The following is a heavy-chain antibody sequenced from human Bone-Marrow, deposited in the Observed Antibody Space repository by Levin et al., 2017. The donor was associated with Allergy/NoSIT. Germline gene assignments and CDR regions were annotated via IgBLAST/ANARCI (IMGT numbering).Heavy chain of an antibody. D-gene: IGHD1-1*01. CDR2: ITWNSANI. J-gene: IGHJ5*02. CDR3: VRAVNEFDA. CDR1: GFTFHNYA. Sequence: PGGSLRLSCAASGFTFHNYAMHWVRQAPGKGLEWVSSITWNSANIGYAESVKGRFTISRDNTQNSVDLQMDSLTTEDTALYYCVRAVNEFDAWGPGIRVTVSS. V-gene: IGHV3-9*01.